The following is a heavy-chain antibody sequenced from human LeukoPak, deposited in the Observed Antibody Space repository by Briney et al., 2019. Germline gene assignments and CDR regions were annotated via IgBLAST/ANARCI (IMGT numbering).Heavy chain of an antibody. V-gene: IGHV1-58*02. CDR3: AADYPWEGGYVN. D-gene: IGHD5-12*01. J-gene: IGHJ4*02. Sequence: SVKVSCKASGFTFTSSAMQWVRQARGQRHEWIGWIVVGSGNTNYAQKFQERVTITRDMSTSTAYMELSSLRSEDTAVYYCAADYPWEGGYVNWGQGTLVTVSS. CDR2: IVVGSGNT. CDR1: GFTFTSSA.